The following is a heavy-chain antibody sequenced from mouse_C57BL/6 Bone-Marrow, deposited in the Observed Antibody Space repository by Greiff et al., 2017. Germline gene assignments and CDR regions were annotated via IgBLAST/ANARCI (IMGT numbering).Heavy chain of an antibody. J-gene: IGHJ4*01. CDR3: TILLLRFYAMDY. D-gene: IGHD1-1*01. CDR2: IDPENGDT. Sequence: EVQLQQSGAELVRPGASVKLSCTASGFNIKDDYMHWVKQRPEQGLEWIRWIDPENGDTEYASKFQGKATITADTSSNTAYLQLSSLTSEDTAVYYCTILLLRFYAMDYWGQGTSVTVSS. CDR1: GFNIKDDY. V-gene: IGHV14-4*01.